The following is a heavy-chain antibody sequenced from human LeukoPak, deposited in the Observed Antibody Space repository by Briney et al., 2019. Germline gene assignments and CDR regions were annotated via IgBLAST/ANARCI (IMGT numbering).Heavy chain of an antibody. CDR3: AREGTFSSPRNWFDP. D-gene: IGHD6-13*01. CDR2: INPSGGST. J-gene: IGHJ5*02. Sequence: ASVKVSCKASGYTFTSYDINWVRQAPGQGLEWMGMINPSGGSTTFAQKFQGRVTMTRDTSMSTVYMELSILRSEDTAVYYCAREGTFSSPRNWFDPWGQGTLVTVSS. V-gene: IGHV1-46*01. CDR1: GYTFTSYD.